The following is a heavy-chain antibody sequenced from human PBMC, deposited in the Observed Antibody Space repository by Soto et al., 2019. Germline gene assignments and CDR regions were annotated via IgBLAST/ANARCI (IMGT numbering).Heavy chain of an antibody. V-gene: IGHV3-23*01. CDR1: GFTFSSYA. Sequence: SCVASGFTFSSYAMSWVRQAPGKGLEWFSAISGSGGSPSYADSVNCRFTISRDNSKNTMYLQMNSLRAEDTAVYYCAKDSIVVTDYWGQGTLVTVSS. D-gene: IGHD2-2*01. CDR3: AKDSIVVTDY. CDR2: ISGSGGSP. J-gene: IGHJ4*02.